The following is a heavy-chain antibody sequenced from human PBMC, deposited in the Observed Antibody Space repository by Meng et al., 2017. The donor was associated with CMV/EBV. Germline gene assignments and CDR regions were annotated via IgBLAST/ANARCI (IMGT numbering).Heavy chain of an antibody. CDR2: INHSGST. Sequence: GSLRLSCAVYGGSFSGYYWSWIRQPPGKGLEWIGEINHSGSTNYNPSLKSRVTISVDTSKNQFSLKLSSVTAADTAVYYCASARAARYRYYYYGMDVWGQGTTVTVSS. CDR1: GGSFSGYY. V-gene: IGHV4-34*01. J-gene: IGHJ6*02. CDR3: ASARAARYRYYYYGMDV. D-gene: IGHD6-6*01.